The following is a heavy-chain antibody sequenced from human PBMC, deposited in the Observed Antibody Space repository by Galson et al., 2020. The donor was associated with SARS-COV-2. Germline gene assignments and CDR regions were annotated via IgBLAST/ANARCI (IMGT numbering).Heavy chain of an antibody. CDR3: AAFVGNNPAY. CDR2: IVVSSGKT. V-gene: IGHV1-58*01. Sequence: SVKVSCKASGFRFTASAVQWVRQARGQRLEWIGWIVVSSGKTNYAQKFQERVTITRDMSTTTAYMELSSLRSEDTAVYYCAAFVGNNPAYWGQGTLVSVSS. D-gene: IGHD1-26*01. CDR1: GFRFTASA. J-gene: IGHJ4*02.